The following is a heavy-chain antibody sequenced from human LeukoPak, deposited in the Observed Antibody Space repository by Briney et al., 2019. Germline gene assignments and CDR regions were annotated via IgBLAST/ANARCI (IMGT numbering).Heavy chain of an antibody. V-gene: IGHV3-11*01. CDR3: ARTRGAGPGGHFDS. CDR2: ISASGDFR. Sequence: PGGSLRLSCAASGFSFNDEYMSWIRQAPGQGPQWIAYISASGDFRRSTDSVKGQFTISRDNAKRLLYLQMDSLGEEDTAVYYCARTRGAGPGGHFDSWGQGVLVIVSS. D-gene: IGHD3-10*01. CDR1: GFSFNDEY. J-gene: IGHJ4*02.